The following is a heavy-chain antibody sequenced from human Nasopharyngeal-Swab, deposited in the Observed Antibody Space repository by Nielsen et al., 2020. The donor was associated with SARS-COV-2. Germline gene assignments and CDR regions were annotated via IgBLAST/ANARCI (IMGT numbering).Heavy chain of an antibody. Sequence: SLKISCAASGFTFSSYEMNWVRQAPGKGLEWVSYISSSGSTIYYADSVKGRFTISRDNAKNSLYLQMNSLRAEDTAVYYCARDGSSSSWYETGAFDIWGQGTMVTVSS. CDR1: GFTFSSYE. CDR3: ARDGSSSSWYETGAFDI. J-gene: IGHJ3*02. D-gene: IGHD6-13*01. V-gene: IGHV3-48*03. CDR2: ISSSGSTI.